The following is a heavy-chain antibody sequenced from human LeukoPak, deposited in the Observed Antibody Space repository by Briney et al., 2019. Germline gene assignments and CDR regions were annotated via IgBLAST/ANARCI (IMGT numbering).Heavy chain of an antibody. Sequence: PGGSLRLSCTASGFTFSSQGMSWVRQAPGKGLEWVSTISRSGGGTYYADSVKGRFTISRDNSKNTLYLQLNSLRAEDTAVYYCAKERFGDYGDFDYWGQGTLVTVSS. D-gene: IGHD4-17*01. CDR3: AKERFGDYGDFDY. J-gene: IGHJ4*02. CDR2: ISRSGGGT. CDR1: GFTFSSQG. V-gene: IGHV3-23*01.